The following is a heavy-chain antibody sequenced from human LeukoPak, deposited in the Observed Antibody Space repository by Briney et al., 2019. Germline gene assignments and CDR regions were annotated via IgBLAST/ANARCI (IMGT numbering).Heavy chain of an antibody. Sequence: SETLSLTCAVYGGSFSGYYWSWIRQPPGKGLEWIGEINHSGSTNYNPSLKSRVTISVDTSKNQFSLKLSSVTAADTAVYYCARRGYCSGGSCYGGRINYWGQGTLVTVSS. CDR3: ARRGYCSGGSCYGGRINY. CDR1: GGSFSGYY. V-gene: IGHV4-34*01. D-gene: IGHD2-15*01. J-gene: IGHJ4*02. CDR2: INHSGST.